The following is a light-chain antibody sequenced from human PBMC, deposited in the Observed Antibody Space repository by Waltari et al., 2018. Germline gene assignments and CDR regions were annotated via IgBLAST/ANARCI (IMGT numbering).Light chain of an antibody. V-gene: IGLV3-27*01. Sequence: SYELTQPSSVSVSPGQTARITCSGDVLAKTYARWFQQKAGQAPVMLIYKDSERPSGIPERFSGSSSGTTVTLTISGAQVEDEADYNCYSAATDNTLVFGGGTKLTVL. CDR3: YSAATDNTLV. CDR1: VLAKTY. J-gene: IGLJ3*02. CDR2: KDS.